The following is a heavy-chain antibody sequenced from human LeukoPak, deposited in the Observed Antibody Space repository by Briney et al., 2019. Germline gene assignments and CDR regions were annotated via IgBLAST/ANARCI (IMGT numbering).Heavy chain of an antibody. D-gene: IGHD5/OR15-5a*01. V-gene: IGHV3-23*01. CDR3: AKALSLYYYYGMDV. J-gene: IGHJ6*02. CDR1: GFTFSSYA. CDR2: ISGSGGST. Sequence: PGGSLRLSCAASGFTFSSYAMSWVRQAPGKGLEWVSAISGSGGSTYYADSVKGRFTISRDNSKNTLYLQMNSLRAEDTAVYYCAKALSLYYYYGMDVWGQGTTVTVSS.